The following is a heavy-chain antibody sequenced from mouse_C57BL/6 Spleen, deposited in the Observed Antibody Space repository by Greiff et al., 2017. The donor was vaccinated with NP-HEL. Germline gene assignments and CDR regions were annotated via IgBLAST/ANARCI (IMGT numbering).Heavy chain of an antibody. CDR3: ARRAITTRAMDY. Sequence: QVQLKQPGAELVKPGASVKLSCKASGYTFTSYWMQWVKQRPGQGLEWIGEIDPSDSYTNYNQKFKGKATLTVDTSSSTAYMQLSSLTSEDSAVYYCARRAITTRAMDYWGQGTSVTVSS. V-gene: IGHV1-50*01. D-gene: IGHD1-1*01. CDR1: GYTFTSYW. CDR2: IDPSDSYT. J-gene: IGHJ4*01.